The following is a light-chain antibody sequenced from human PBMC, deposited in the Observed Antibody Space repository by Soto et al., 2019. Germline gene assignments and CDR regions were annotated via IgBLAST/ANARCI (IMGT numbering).Light chain of an antibody. CDR1: SNDVGGYNY. V-gene: IGLV2-11*01. CDR2: DVS. Sequence: QSVLTQPRSVSGSPGQSVTISCTGTSNDVGGYNYVSWYQQHPGKAPKVMIYDVSKRPSGVPDRFSGSKSGNTASLTISGLQAEDEADYYCCSYAGSYIYVFGTGTKLTVL. J-gene: IGLJ1*01. CDR3: CSYAGSYIYV.